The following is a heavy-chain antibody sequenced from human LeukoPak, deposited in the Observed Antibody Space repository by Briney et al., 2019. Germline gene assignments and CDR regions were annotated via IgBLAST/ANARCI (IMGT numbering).Heavy chain of an antibody. V-gene: IGHV4-39*02. J-gene: IGHJ4*02. D-gene: IGHD2-21*02. CDR3: ARDGGYDPAYCGGDCYSEPLPIRE. CDR1: GGSISSSSYY. Sequence: SETLSLTCTVSGGSISSSSYYWGWIRQPPGKGLEWIGSISYSGSTYYNPSLKSRVTISVDTSKNQFSLKLSSVTAADTAVYYCARDGGYDPAYCGGDCYSEPLPIREWGQGTLVTVSS. CDR2: ISYSGST.